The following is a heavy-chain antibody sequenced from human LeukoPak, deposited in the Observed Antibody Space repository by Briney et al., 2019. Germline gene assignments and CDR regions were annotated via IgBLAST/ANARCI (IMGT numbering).Heavy chain of an antibody. V-gene: IGHV3-7*03. D-gene: IGHD6-19*01. CDR2: INRDGSDN. J-gene: IGHJ4*02. Sequence: PGGSLRLSCTASGFTFNTYWMSWVRQAPGKGLEWVANINRDGSDNYYVDSVKGRFAISRDNSKNSLYLQMNSLRTEDTALYYCAKDMDGYSSGWYGGNYWGQGTLVTVSS. CDR1: GFTFNTYW. CDR3: AKDMDGYSSGWYGGNY.